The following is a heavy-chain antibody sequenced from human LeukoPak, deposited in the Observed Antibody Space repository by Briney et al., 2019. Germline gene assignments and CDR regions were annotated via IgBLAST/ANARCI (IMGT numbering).Heavy chain of an antibody. J-gene: IGHJ3*02. Sequence: SETLSLTCTVSGYSISSGYYWGWIRQPPGKGLDWIGSIYHSGSTYYNPSLKSGVTISVDTSKNQFSLKLSSVTAADTAVYFCARGLSLSGYLDAFDIWGQGTMVTVSS. CDR3: ARGLSLSGYLDAFDI. CDR2: IYHSGST. CDR1: GYSISSGYY. V-gene: IGHV4-38-2*02. D-gene: IGHD3-22*01.